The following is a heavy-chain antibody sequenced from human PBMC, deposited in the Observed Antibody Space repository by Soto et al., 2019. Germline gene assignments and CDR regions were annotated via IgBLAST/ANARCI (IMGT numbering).Heavy chain of an antibody. CDR2: INTYNGNT. CDR1: GYTFTNYG. CDR3: ARVVGSWTYYNQYNLFDP. D-gene: IGHD3-10*01. V-gene: IGHV1-18*01. Sequence: ASVKVSCKASGYTFTNYGISWVRQAPGQGLEWMGWINTYNGNTNHAQKLQGRVTMTTDTSTSTAYMELRSLRSDDTAVYYCARVVGSWTYYNQYNLFDPWGQGTLVTVSS. J-gene: IGHJ5*02.